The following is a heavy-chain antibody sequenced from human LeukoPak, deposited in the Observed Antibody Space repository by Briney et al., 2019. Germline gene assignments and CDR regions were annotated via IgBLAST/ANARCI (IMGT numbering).Heavy chain of an antibody. D-gene: IGHD3-22*01. CDR3: AKEGGGSGYN. V-gene: IGHV3-30*18. Sequence: GRSLRLSCAASGFTFSSYGMHWVRQAPGKGLEWVAVISYDGSNKYYADSVKGRFTISRENSKNTLYLQMNSLRTEDTAVYYCAKEGGGSGYNWGQGTLVTVSS. CDR1: GFTFSSYG. J-gene: IGHJ4*01. CDR2: ISYDGSNK.